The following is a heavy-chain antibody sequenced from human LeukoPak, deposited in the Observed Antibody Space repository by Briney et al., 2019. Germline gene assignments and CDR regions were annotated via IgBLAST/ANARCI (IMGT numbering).Heavy chain of an antibody. J-gene: IGHJ4*02. CDR1: GGSFSGYY. CDR2: INHSGST. Sequence: SETLSLTCAVYGGSFSGYYWSWIRQPPGKGLEWIGEINHSGSTNYNPSLKSRVTTSVDTSKNQFSLKLSSVTAADTAVYYCARGQTYSSGWTYYFDYWGQGTLVTVSS. CDR3: ARGQTYSSGWTYYFDY. D-gene: IGHD6-19*01. V-gene: IGHV4-34*01.